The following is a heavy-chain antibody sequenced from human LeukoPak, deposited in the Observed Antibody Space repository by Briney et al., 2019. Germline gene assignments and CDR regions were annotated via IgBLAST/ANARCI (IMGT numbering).Heavy chain of an antibody. D-gene: IGHD3-10*01. J-gene: IGHJ4*02. CDR3: ARGPSVFTMVRGVIIIDY. V-gene: IGHV4-34*01. CDR2: INHSGST. Sequence: SETLSLTCAVYGGSFSGYYWSWIRQPPGKGLEWIGEINHSGSTNYNPSLKSRVTISVDTSKNQFSLKLSSVTAADTAVYYCARGPSVFTMVRGVIIIDYWGQGALVTVSS. CDR1: GGSFSGYY.